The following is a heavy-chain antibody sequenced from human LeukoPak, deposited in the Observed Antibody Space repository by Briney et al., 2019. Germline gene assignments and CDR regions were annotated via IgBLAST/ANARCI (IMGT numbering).Heavy chain of an antibody. CDR1: GGSFSGYY. CDR2: INHSGST. J-gene: IGHJ5*02. D-gene: IGHD4-23*01. CDR3: ARGNPGGTRIWFDP. V-gene: IGHV4-34*01. Sequence: SETLSFTCAVYGGSFSGYYWSWIRQPPGKGLEWIGEINHSGSTNYNPSLKSRVTISVDTSKNQFSLKLSSVTAADTAVYYCARGNPGGTRIWFDPWGQGTLVTVSS.